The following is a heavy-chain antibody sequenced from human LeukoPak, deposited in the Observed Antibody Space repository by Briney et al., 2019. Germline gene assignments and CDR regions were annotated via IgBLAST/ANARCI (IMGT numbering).Heavy chain of an antibody. CDR1: GGSISRYY. J-gene: IGHJ4*02. D-gene: IGHD1-26*01. V-gene: IGHV4-59*01. CDR2: IYYSGST. Sequence: SETLSLTCSVSGGSISRYYWSCIRQPPGKGLEWIGYIYYSGSTNYNPSLKSRVTISVDTSKNQFSLKLSSVTAADTAVYYCASGSYFRIGSFDYWGQGTLVTVSS. CDR3: ASGSYFRIGSFDY.